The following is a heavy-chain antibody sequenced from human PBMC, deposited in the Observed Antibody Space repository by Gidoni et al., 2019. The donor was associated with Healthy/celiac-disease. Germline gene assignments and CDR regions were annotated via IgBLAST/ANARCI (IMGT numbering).Heavy chain of an antibody. CDR1: GGSISSSSYY. J-gene: IGHJ4*02. Sequence: QLQLQESGPGLVKPSETLSLTCTVSGGSISSSSYYWGWIRQPPGKGLEWIGSIYYSGSTYYNPSLKSRVTISVDTSKNQFSLKLSSVTAADTAVYYCARHLGFGELLNGFDYWGQGTLVTVSS. D-gene: IGHD3-10*01. CDR2: IYYSGST. CDR3: ARHLGFGELLNGFDY. V-gene: IGHV4-39*01.